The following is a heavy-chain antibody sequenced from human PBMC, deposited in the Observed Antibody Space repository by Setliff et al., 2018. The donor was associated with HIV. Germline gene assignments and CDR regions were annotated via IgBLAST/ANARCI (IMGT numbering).Heavy chain of an antibody. V-gene: IGHV4-31*03. CDR3: ARSGDYYESSGYYRY. Sequence: SETLSLTCTVSGGSISSGGYYWSWIRQHPGKGLEWIGCIYHSGSTFYNPSLQSRAAISVDGSKYHLSLKLFSVTAADTAVYYCARSGDYYESSGYYRYWGQGALVTV. J-gene: IGHJ4*02. CDR1: GGSISSGGYY. CDR2: IYHSGST. D-gene: IGHD3-22*01.